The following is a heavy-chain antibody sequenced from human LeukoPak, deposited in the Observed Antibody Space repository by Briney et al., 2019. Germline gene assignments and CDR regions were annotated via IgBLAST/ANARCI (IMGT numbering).Heavy chain of an antibody. CDR2: IYTSGST. D-gene: IGHD3-9*01. Sequence: PSETLSLTCTVSGGSISSYYWSWIRQPAGKGLEWIGRIYTSGSTNYNPSLKSRVTMSVDTSKNQFSLKLSSVTAADTAVYYCARDGSYYDILTGFDPWGQGTLVTVSS. V-gene: IGHV4-4*07. CDR1: GGSISSYY. J-gene: IGHJ5*02. CDR3: ARDGSYYDILTGFDP.